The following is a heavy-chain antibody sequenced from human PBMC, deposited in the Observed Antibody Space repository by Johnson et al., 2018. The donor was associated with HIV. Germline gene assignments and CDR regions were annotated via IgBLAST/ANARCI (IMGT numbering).Heavy chain of an antibody. V-gene: IGHV3-66*01. Sequence: VQLVESGGGLVQPGGSLRLSCAASGFTVSSNYMSWVRQAPGKGLEWVSIIYSGGRAYSADSVTGRFIISRDNSKNTLYLQMNSLRAEDTAVYYCARAIVTPDEVAFDIWGQGTLVTVSS. CDR2: IYSGGRA. J-gene: IGHJ3*02. CDR3: ARAIVTPDEVAFDI. CDR1: GFTVSSNY. D-gene: IGHD5-18*01.